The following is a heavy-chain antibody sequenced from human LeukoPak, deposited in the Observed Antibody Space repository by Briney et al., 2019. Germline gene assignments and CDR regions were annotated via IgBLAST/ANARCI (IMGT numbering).Heavy chain of an antibody. CDR2: IKQDGSEK. CDR1: GFTFSSYW. D-gene: IGHD3-10*01. Sequence: GGSLRLSCAASGFTFSSYWMSWVHQAPGKGLEWVANIKQDGSEKYYVDSVKGRFTISRENAKNSLYLQMNSLRAEDTAVYYCARGGYYYGSGSYKPWGQGTLVTVSS. V-gene: IGHV3-7*03. CDR3: ARGGYYYGSGSYKP. J-gene: IGHJ5*02.